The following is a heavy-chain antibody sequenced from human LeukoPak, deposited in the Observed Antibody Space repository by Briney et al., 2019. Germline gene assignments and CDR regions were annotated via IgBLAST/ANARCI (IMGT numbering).Heavy chain of an antibody. CDR2: ISSSSSTI. CDR3: AVIAVAGSAAFDI. V-gene: IGHV3-48*01. J-gene: IGHJ3*02. D-gene: IGHD6-19*01. Sequence: GGSLRLSCAASGFTFSSYAMSWARQAPGKGLEWVSYISSSSSTIYYADSVKGRFTISRDNAKNSLYLQMNSLRAEDTAVYYCAVIAVAGSAAFDIWGQGTMVTVSS. CDR1: GFTFSSYA.